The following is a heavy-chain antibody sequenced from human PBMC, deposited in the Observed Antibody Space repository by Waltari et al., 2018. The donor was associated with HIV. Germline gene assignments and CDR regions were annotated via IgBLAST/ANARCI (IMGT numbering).Heavy chain of an antibody. D-gene: IGHD3-16*02. CDR1: ASPVENRDAR. Sequence: HLQLQESGPSLLKPSETLSLRCSVPASPVENRDARCGWFRQPPGKSLEWIVSISSGGNIYHNQTLKSRISISLDTSRNHISLKMTSATASDSAVYYCARQLRIIQTSSYRMDVWGPGTLVTV. CDR2: ISSGGNI. V-gene: IGHV4-39*02. CDR3: ARQLRIIQTSSYRMDV. J-gene: IGHJ6*02.